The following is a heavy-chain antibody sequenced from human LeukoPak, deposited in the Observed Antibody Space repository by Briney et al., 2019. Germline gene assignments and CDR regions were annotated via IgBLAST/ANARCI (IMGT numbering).Heavy chain of an antibody. CDR3: ARDSGYSSSWYDNWFDP. CDR1: GGSISSYY. CDR2: IYTSGST. J-gene: IGHJ5*02. D-gene: IGHD6-13*01. V-gene: IGHV4-4*07. Sequence: SETLSLTCTVSGGSISSYYWSWIRQPAGKGLEWIGRIYTSGSTYYNPSLKSRVTMSVDTSKNQFSLKLSSVTAADTAVYYCARDSGYSSSWYDNWFDPWGQGTLVTVSS.